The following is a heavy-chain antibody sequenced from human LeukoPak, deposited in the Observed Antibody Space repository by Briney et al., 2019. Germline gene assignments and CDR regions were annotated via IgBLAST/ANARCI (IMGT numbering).Heavy chain of an antibody. V-gene: IGHV3-7*05. J-gene: IGHJ4*02. Sequence: PGGSLRVSCAAAGFTFSNYWMSWVRQAPGKGPEWVANIKEDGSEKCYEDSVKGRFTIFRDNAKNSLYLQMDSLRAEDTAVYYCARDFLGYTFDYWGQGTLVTVSS. CDR1: GFTFSNYW. D-gene: IGHD2-2*02. CDR2: IKEDGSEK. CDR3: ARDFLGYTFDY.